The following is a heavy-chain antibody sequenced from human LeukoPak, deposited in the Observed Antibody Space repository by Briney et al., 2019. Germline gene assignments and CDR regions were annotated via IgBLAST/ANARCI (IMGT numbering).Heavy chain of an antibody. CDR2: NDHAGTN. V-gene: IGHV4-31*03. CDR3: ASATHYSATTGGPYMDV. Sequence: SDTLALTCTVSGGSISSGGYFWSSIRQHPAKVLEWIAHNDHAGTNHDNPCFRGRFAISLDTSASQFTLRLSSVTAADTAVYSCASATHYSATTGGPYMDVWGQGTTVTVSS. D-gene: IGHD1-26*01. J-gene: IGHJ6*03. CDR1: GGSISSGGYF.